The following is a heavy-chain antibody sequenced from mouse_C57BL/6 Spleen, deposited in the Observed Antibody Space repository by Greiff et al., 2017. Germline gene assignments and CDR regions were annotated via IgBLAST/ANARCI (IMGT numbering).Heavy chain of an antibody. V-gene: IGHV1-64*01. Sequence: QVQLQQPGAELVKPGASVKLPCKASGYTFTSYWMHWVTQRPGQGLEWIGMIHPNSGSTNYNEKFKSKATLTVGKSSSTAYMQLSSLTSEDSAVYYFAEGGQGWFAYWGQGTLVTVSA. CDR3: AEGGQGWFAY. D-gene: IGHD3-2*02. CDR2: IHPNSGST. J-gene: IGHJ3*01. CDR1: GYTFTSYW.